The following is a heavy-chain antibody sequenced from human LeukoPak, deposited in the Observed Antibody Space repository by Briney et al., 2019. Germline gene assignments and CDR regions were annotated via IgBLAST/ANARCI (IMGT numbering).Heavy chain of an antibody. CDR2: INPNDGDT. J-gene: IGHJ4*02. CDR3: ARANFLYCSSSTCLFDY. CDR1: GYTFTDYY. D-gene: IGHD2-2*01. V-gene: IGHV1-2*02. Sequence: ASVKVSCKASGYTFTDYYMHWVRQAPGQGFEWMGWINPNDGDTNYAQKLQGRVTVTRDTSISTAHMEVSRLRSDDTAVYYCARANFLYCSSSTCLFDYWGQGTLVTVSS.